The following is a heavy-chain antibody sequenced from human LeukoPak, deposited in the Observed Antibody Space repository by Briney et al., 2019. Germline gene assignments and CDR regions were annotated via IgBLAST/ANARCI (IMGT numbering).Heavy chain of an antibody. Sequence: QPGGSLRLSCAASGFTFSSFAMSWVRQAPGKGLEWVSAISGSGDTTYYADSVKGRFTISRDNSKNTLYLQMNSLRAEDTAVYYCARDKDRSSTSCYTPDAFDIWAKGQWSPSLQ. V-gene: IGHV3-23*01. J-gene: IGHJ3*02. CDR3: ARDKDRSSTSCYTPDAFDI. CDR1: GFTFSSFA. D-gene: IGHD2-2*02. CDR2: ISGSGDTT.